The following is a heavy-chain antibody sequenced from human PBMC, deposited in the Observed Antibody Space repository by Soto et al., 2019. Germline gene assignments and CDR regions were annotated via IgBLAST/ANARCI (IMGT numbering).Heavy chain of an antibody. CDR1: GFTFSSYS. Sequence: GGSLRLSCAASGFTFSSYSMNWVRQAPGKGLEWVSSISSSSSYIYYADSVKGRFTISRDNAKNSLYLQMNSLRAEDTAVYYCARDRHYYDSSGYYPVIDYWGQGTLVTVSS. CDR2: ISSSSSYI. D-gene: IGHD3-22*01. CDR3: ARDRHYYDSSGYYPVIDY. J-gene: IGHJ4*02. V-gene: IGHV3-21*01.